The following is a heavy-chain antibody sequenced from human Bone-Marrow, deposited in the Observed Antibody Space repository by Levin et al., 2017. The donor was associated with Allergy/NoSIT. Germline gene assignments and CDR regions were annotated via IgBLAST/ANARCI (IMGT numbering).Heavy chain of an antibody. V-gene: IGHV4-39*01. D-gene: IGHD6-19*01. CDR1: GGSISSSSYY. J-gene: IGHJ4*02. Sequence: SQTLSLTCTVSGGSISSSSYYWGWIRQPPGQGLEWIGSIYYSGSTYYNPSLKSRVTISVDTSKNQFSLKLSSVTAADTAVYYCARGGSGGYRAGDYWGQGTLVTVSS. CDR2: IYYSGST. CDR3: ARGGSGGYRAGDY.